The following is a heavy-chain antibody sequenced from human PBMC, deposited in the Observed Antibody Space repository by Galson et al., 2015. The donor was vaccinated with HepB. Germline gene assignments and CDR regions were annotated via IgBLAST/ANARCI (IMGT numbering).Heavy chain of an antibody. J-gene: IGHJ1*01. D-gene: IGHD6-19*01. CDR2: IKQDGSEK. CDR1: GFTFSSYW. V-gene: IGHV3-7*03. CDR3: ASPRSSGWYDAEYFQH. Sequence: SLRLSCAASGFTFSSYWMSWVRQAPGKGLEWVANIKQDGSEKYYVDSVKGRFTISRDNAKNSLYLQMNSLRAEDTAVYYCASPRSSGWYDAEYFQHWGQGTLVTVSS.